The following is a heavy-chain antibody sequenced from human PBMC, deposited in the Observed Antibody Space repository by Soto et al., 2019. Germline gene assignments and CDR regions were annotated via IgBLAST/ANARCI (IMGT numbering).Heavy chain of an antibody. CDR2: IDHSGSI. Sequence: WTWIRQPPGKGLEWIGEIDHSGSINYNPSLKSRVTVSIDTSKNQFSLKLNSVTASDTAVYYCARGGPGYYGSGSYYPRWGQGTLVTVSS. D-gene: IGHD3-10*01. V-gene: IGHV4-34*01. J-gene: IGHJ4*02. CDR3: ARGGPGYYGSGSYYPR.